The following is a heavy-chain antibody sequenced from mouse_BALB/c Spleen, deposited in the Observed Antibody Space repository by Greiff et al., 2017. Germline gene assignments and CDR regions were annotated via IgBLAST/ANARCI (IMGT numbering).Heavy chain of an antibody. CDR2: ISSGSSTI. CDR1: GFTFSSFG. D-gene: IGHD4-1*01. Sequence: EVKLVESGGGLVQPGGSRKLSCAASGFTFSSFGMHWVRQAPEKGLEWVAYISSGSSTIYYADTVKGRFTISRDNPKNTLFLQMTSLRSEDTAMYYCARESWDVFDYWGQGTTLTVSS. J-gene: IGHJ2*01. CDR3: ARESWDVFDY. V-gene: IGHV5-17*02.